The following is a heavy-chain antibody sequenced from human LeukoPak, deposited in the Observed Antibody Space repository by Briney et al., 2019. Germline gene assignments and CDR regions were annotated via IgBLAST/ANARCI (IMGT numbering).Heavy chain of an antibody. J-gene: IGHJ4*02. CDR3: AEYSSDWYDEY. CDR1: GFTFSSFA. Sequence: PGGSLRLSCAASGFTFSSFAMTSVRQAPGKGLEWVSAISGSGRYTYYADSVKGRLTISRDNSKNTLYLQMNSLRAEDTAVYYCAEYSSDWYDEYWGQGTLVTVSS. V-gene: IGHV3-23*01. D-gene: IGHD6-19*01. CDR2: ISGSGRYT.